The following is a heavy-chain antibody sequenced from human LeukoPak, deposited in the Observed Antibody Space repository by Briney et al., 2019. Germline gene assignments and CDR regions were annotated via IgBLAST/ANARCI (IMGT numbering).Heavy chain of an antibody. V-gene: IGHV3-33*01. CDR3: ARGRGNHPYFDF. Sequence: PGGSLRLSCAASRFTFSDSVMHWVRQAPGKGLEWVAFIWDDGSNKYYADSVKGRFTISRDNSMNTLYVQMNSLRAEDTAVYYCARGRGNHPYFDFWGQGTLVTVSS. CDR2: IWDDGSNK. J-gene: IGHJ4*02. D-gene: IGHD1-14*01. CDR1: RFTFSDSV.